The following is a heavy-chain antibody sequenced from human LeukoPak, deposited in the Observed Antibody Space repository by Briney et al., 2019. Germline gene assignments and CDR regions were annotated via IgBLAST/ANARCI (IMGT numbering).Heavy chain of an antibody. V-gene: IGHV3-33*01. D-gene: IGHD3-10*01. Sequence: GRSLRLTCAASGFTFSSYGMHWVRQGPGKGVEWVTFIWYDGTDKNYADSVKGRFTISRDNSKNTLYLQMNSLRAEDTAVYYCARSGSTYYYGMDVWGQGTTVTVSS. J-gene: IGHJ6*02. CDR2: IWYDGTDK. CDR3: ARSGSTYYYGMDV. CDR1: GFTFSSYG.